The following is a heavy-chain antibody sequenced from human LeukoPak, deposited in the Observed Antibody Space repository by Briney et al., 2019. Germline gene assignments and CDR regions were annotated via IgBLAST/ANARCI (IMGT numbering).Heavy chain of an antibody. Sequence: VASVKVSCKASGGTFSSYAISWVRQAPGQGLEWMGGIIPIFGTANYAQKFQGRVTITADESTSTAYMELSSLRSEDTAVYYCARAGITMVRGVIRGAFDIWGQGTMVTVSS. CDR1: GGTFSSYA. J-gene: IGHJ3*02. V-gene: IGHV1-69*01. CDR2: IIPIFGTA. D-gene: IGHD3-10*01. CDR3: ARAGITMVRGVIRGAFDI.